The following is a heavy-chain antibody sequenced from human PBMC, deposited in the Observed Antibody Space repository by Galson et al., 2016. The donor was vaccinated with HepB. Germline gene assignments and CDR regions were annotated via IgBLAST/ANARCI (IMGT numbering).Heavy chain of an antibody. CDR2: IYPDDSDT. J-gene: IGHJ4*02. CDR1: GYKFTNYW. V-gene: IGHV5-51*01. CDR3: ARSQSSSWYFQGVY. Sequence: QSGAAVKKAGESLQISCKGSGYKFTNYWIGWVRQMPGKGLEWMGIIYPDDSDTRYNPAFQGQVTISTDKSISTAYLQWRSLKASDTARYFCARSQSSSWYFQGVYWGQGTLVTVYS. D-gene: IGHD6-13*01.